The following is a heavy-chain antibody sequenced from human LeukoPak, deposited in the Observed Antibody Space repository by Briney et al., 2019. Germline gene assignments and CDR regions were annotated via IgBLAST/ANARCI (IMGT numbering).Heavy chain of an antibody. Sequence: GGSLRLSCAASGITFSSYEMNWVRQAPGKGLEWVSYISSSGSTIYYADSVKGRFTISRDNAKNSLYLQMNSLRAEDTAVYYCARGRITMVRGSLFDPWGQGTLVTVSP. CDR2: ISSSGSTI. CDR1: GITFSSYE. V-gene: IGHV3-48*03. CDR3: ARGRITMVRGSLFDP. J-gene: IGHJ5*02. D-gene: IGHD3-10*01.